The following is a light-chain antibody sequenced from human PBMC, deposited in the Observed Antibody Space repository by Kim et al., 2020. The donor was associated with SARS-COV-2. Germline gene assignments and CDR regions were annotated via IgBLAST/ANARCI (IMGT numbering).Light chain of an antibody. CDR1: SSNFGAGYD. CDR3: QSYDSSLSGSV. Sequence: RVTSSCTGSSSNFGAGYDVHWYQQLPGTAPKLLIYGNSNRPSGVPDRFSGSKSGTSASLAITGLQAEDEADYYCQSYDSSLSGSVFGGGTQLTVL. V-gene: IGLV1-40*01. CDR2: GNS. J-gene: IGLJ2*01.